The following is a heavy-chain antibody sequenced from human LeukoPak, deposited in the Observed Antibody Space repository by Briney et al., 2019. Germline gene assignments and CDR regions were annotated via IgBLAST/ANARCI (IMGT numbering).Heavy chain of an antibody. J-gene: IGHJ4*02. V-gene: IGHV1-8*01. D-gene: IGHD6-19*01. CDR1: GYTFTSCD. CDR2: MNPNSGNT. CDR3: TRGSSGRRDN. Sequence: GASVKVTCKSSGYTFTSCDINWVRQAPGQGLEWMGWMNPNSGNTGYGQSVQGRITMTRDISIGTAYMELSNLTSEDTAIYYCTRGSSGRRDNWGQGTLVTVSA.